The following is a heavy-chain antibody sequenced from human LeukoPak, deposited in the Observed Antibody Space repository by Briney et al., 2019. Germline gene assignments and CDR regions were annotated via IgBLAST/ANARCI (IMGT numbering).Heavy chain of an antibody. CDR1: GFTFSHYS. CDR2: ISSSSSYI. J-gene: IGHJ6*03. CDR3: ARDYYGSGSYEEAYMDV. Sequence: GGSLRLSCAASGFTFSHYSMNWVRQAPGKGLEWVSSISSSSSYIYYADSVKGRFTVSRNNAKNSLYLQMNSLRAEDTAVYYCARDYYGSGSYEEAYMDVWGKGTTVTVSS. V-gene: IGHV3-21*01. D-gene: IGHD3-10*01.